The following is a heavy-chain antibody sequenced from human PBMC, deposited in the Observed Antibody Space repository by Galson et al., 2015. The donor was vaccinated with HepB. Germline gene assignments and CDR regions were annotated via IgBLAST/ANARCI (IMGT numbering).Heavy chain of an antibody. CDR1: GGAISSYY. D-gene: IGHD6-13*01. Sequence: LTCTVSGGAISSYYWTWIRQPPGKGLEWIGYIYYSGNTNYDPSLKSRVTISVDTSKNQFSLKLSSVTAADTAVYYCARRIAAKPMYAFDIWGQGTTVTVSS. V-gene: IGHV4-59*01. CDR3: ARRIAAKPMYAFDI. CDR2: IYYSGNT. J-gene: IGHJ3*02.